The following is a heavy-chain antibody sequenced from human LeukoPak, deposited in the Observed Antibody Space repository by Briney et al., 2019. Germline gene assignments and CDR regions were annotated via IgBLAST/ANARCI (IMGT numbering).Heavy chain of an antibody. CDR2: ISAYNGNT. V-gene: IGHV1-18*01. CDR3: ARAQWLVRTDY. D-gene: IGHD6-19*01. Sequence: EASVKISCKASGYTFTSYGISWVRQAPGQGLEWMGWISAYNGNTNYAQKLQGRVTMTTDTSTSTAYMELRSLRSDDTAVYYCARAQWLVRTDYWGQGTLVTVSS. CDR1: GYTFTSYG. J-gene: IGHJ4*02.